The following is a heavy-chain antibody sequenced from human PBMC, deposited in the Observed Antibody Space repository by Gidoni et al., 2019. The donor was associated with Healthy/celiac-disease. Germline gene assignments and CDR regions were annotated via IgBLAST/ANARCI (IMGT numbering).Heavy chain of an antibody. V-gene: IGHV1-8*01. CDR2: MNPNSGNT. J-gene: IGHJ4*02. D-gene: IGHD2-2*01. CDR1: GYPFHIYD. CDR3: ASYTYCGSTSCYPEY. Sequence: QVQLVPSRAGVRHPGASVQVSSMASGYPFHIYDINWVRQATGQGLEWMGWMNPNSGNTGDAQKFQGRVTMTSNTSISTAYMELSSLRSEDTAVYYCASYTYCGSTSCYPEYWGQGTLVTVSS.